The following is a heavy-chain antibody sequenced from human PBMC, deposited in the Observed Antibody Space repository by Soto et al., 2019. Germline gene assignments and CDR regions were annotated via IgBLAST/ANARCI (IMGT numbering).Heavy chain of an antibody. CDR3: ARADDGGDRDYYGLDV. J-gene: IGHJ6*02. V-gene: IGHV4-30-4*08. CDR2: IHYTGSI. D-gene: IGHD3-10*01. CDR1: GGSISSEYFY. Sequence: QVQLQQSGPGLVEPSQTLSLTCAVSGGSISSEYFYWTWIRQSPGKGLEWIGYIHYTGSIMYNPSVKSPLTMAVDTTKNHFTLQLTSVTAADSALYFCARADDGGDRDYYGLDVWGQGTTVTVSS.